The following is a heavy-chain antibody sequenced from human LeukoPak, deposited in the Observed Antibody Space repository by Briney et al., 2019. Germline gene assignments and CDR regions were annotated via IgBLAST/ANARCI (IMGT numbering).Heavy chain of an antibody. D-gene: IGHD6-19*01. J-gene: IGHJ4*02. CDR3: ARGGIAVAGTGDY. V-gene: IGHV3-74*01. CDR1: GFTFSSYG. CDR2: INSDGSST. Sequence: PGGSLRLSCAASGFTFSSYGMHWVRQAPGKGLVWVSRINSDGSSTNYADSVKGRFTISRDNAKNTLYLQMNSLRAEDTAVYYCARGGIAVAGTGDYWGQGTLVTVSS.